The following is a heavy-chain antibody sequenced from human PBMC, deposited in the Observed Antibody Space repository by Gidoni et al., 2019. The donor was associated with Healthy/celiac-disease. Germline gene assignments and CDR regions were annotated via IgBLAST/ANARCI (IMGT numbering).Heavy chain of an antibody. Sequence: QITLKESGPTLVKPTQTLTLTCTFSGFSLSTSGVGVGWIRQPPGKALEWLALIYWNDDKRYSPSLKSRLTITKDTSKNQVVLTMTNMDPVDTATYYCAHRRSGGPYDFWSGYANNWFDPWGQGTLVTVSS. V-gene: IGHV2-5*01. J-gene: IGHJ5*02. CDR2: IYWNDDK. CDR3: AHRRSGGPYDFWSGYANNWFDP. D-gene: IGHD3-3*01. CDR1: GFSLSTSGVG.